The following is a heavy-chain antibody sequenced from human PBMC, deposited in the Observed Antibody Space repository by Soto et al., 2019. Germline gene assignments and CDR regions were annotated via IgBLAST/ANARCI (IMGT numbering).Heavy chain of an antibody. D-gene: IGHD2-15*01. CDR2: ISTYNGDT. V-gene: IGHV1-18*01. Sequence: QVQLVQSGAEVRKPGASVKVSCKASGYTFSTSGMSWLRQAPGQGLEWMGWISTYNGDTNDAPKFQDRVTMTSDTATSTVYRELRSLRSDDTDVYYCASAGAAPYYYYGMDVGGQGTRVTVSS. J-gene: IGHJ6*02. CDR1: GYTFSTSG. CDR3: ASAGAAPYYYYGMDV.